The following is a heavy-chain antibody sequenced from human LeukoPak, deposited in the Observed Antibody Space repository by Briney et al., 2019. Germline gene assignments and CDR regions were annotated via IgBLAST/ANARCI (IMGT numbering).Heavy chain of an antibody. CDR3: ASPCGSGSYYIGYYYYGMDV. Sequence: GGSLRLSCAASGFTVSSNYMSWVRQAPGKGLEWVSVIYSGGSTYYADSVKGRFTISRDNSKNTLYLQMNSLRAEDTAVYYCASPCGSGSYYIGYYYYGMDVWGQGTTVTVSS. J-gene: IGHJ6*02. D-gene: IGHD3-10*01. CDR2: IYSGGST. CDR1: GFTVSSNY. V-gene: IGHV3-66*01.